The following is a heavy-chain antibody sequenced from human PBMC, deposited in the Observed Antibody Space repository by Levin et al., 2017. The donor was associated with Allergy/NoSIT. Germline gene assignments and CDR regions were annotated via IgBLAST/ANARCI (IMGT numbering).Heavy chain of an antibody. CDR2: VYYSGTT. D-gene: IGHD6-19*01. Sequence: PGGSLRLSCTVSGGSVSSRSFWWGWIRQPPGKGLEWIGSVYYSGTTYYSPSLKSRVIISLDTSKNHFSLKLSSVTAADTAVYYCASRSSSSGWYYDYWGQGTLVTVSS. V-gene: IGHV4-39*07. CDR1: GGSVSSRSFW. J-gene: IGHJ4*02. CDR3: ASRSSSSGWYYDY.